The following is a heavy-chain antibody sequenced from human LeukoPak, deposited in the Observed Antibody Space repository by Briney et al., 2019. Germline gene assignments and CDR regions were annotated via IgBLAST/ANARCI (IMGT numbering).Heavy chain of an antibody. V-gene: IGHV4-34*01. Sequence: SETLSLTCAVYGGSFSGYYWSWIRQSPAKGLEWIGEINHSGSTNCNPSLKSRVTISVDTSKNQFSLKLSSVTAADTAVYYCARGPGYYGSGSYPSVYWGQGTLVTVSS. CDR1: GGSFSGYY. D-gene: IGHD3-10*01. J-gene: IGHJ4*02. CDR2: INHSGST. CDR3: ARGPGYYGSGSYPSVY.